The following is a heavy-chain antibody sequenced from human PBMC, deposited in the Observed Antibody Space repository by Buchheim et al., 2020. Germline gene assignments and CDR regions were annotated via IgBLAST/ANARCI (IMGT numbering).Heavy chain of an antibody. D-gene: IGHD3-16*02. Sequence: EVQLLESGGGLVQPGGSLRLSCAASGFTFNRCAMSWVRQAPGKGLQWVSTISGSGDGTYYADSVKGRFTISRDNSRNTLYLQISSLRAEDTALYYCAKRLGELSLTYFYYPMDVWGQGTT. J-gene: IGHJ6*02. CDR3: AKRLGELSLTYFYYPMDV. CDR2: ISGSGDGT. CDR1: GFTFNRCA. V-gene: IGHV3-23*01.